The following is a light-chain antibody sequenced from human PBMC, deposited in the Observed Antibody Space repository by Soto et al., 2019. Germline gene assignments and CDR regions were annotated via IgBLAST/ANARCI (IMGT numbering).Light chain of an antibody. CDR1: NSNIGAGYD. CDR2: DDD. CDR3: HSYDSSLSGVV. V-gene: IGLV1-40*01. J-gene: IGLJ3*02. Sequence: QSALTQPPSVSGAPGQRVTISCTGNNSNIGAGYDVHWYQQLPGTAPKLIIYDDDNRPSGVPDRFSGSKSGTSASLAITGLQAEDEADYHCHSYDSSLSGVVFGGGTQLTVL.